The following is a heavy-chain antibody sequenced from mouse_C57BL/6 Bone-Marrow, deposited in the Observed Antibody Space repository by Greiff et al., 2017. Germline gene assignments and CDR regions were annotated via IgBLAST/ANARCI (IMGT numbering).Heavy chain of an antibody. CDR2: IDPASGNT. J-gene: IGHJ3*01. Sequence: DVQLQESVAALVRPGASVKLSCTASGFNIKNTYMHWVQQRPEQGLAWIGRIDPASGNTKYAPKFHGKATITADTSSNTAYLQLSRLTAEDTAIYYCADAWFAYWGQGTLVTVSA. CDR3: ADAWFAY. CDR1: GFNIKNTY. V-gene: IGHV14-3*01.